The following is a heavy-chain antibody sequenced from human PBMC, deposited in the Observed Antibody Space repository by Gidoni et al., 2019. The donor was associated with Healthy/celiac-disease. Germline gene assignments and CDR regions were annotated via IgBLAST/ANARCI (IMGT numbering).Heavy chain of an antibody. CDR3: ASGLDIVVEAPGY. V-gene: IGHV3-9*01. CDR1: GFPFDDYA. D-gene: IGHD2-15*01. Sequence: EVQLVESGGGLVQPGRSLSLSCAASGFPFDDYAMHWVRQAPGKGLGWVSGICCNSGSIGYADSVKGRVTISRDNAKNSLYLQMNSLRAEDTALYYCASGLDIVVEAPGYWGQGTLVTVSS. CDR2: ICCNSGSI. J-gene: IGHJ4*02.